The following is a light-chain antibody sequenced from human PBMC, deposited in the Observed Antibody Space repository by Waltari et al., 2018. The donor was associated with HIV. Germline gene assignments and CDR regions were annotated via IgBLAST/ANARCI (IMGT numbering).Light chain of an antibody. CDR3: GTWDSSLSAGGV. CDR1: SSNIGNNY. CDR2: DKN. V-gene: IGLV1-51*01. J-gene: IGLJ2*01. Sequence: QSVLTPPPSVSAAPGQKVTISCSGSSSNIGNNYVSWYQQLPGTAPKLLIYDKNKETAGIAHRFSGSKSATSATLGITGLQTGDEADYYCGTWDSSLSAGGVFGGGTKLTVL.